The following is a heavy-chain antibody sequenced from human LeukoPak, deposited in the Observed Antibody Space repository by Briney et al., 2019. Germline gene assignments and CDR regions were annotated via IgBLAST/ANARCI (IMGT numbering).Heavy chain of an antibody. CDR2: INLSGGSP. CDR1: GYTFISHY. V-gene: IGHV1-46*03. CDR3: ARASYSSGSYYFDY. D-gene: IGHD6-19*01. J-gene: IGHJ4*02. Sequence: ASVKVSCKASGYTFISHYLHWVRQAPGQGLEWMGIINLSGGSPSYAQKFQGRVTMTRDTSTSTVYMELSSLRSEDTAVYYCARASYSSGSYYFDYWGQGTLVTVSS.